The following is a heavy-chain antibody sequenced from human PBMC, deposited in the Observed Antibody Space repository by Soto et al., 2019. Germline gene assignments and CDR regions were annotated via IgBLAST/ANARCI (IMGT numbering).Heavy chain of an antibody. D-gene: IGHD6-13*01. CDR2: IWYDGTNK. CDR3: ARDRGAAAGTRYYHGMDV. V-gene: IGHV3-33*01. CDR1: GFTLSSYG. Sequence: QVQLVESGGGVVQPGRSLRLSCAASGFTLSSYGMHWVRQAPGKGLEWVAVIWYDGTNKYYADSVKGRFTISRDNSKNTLYMQMNSLRAEDTAVYSCARDRGAAAGTRYYHGMDVWGQGTTVTVSS. J-gene: IGHJ6*02.